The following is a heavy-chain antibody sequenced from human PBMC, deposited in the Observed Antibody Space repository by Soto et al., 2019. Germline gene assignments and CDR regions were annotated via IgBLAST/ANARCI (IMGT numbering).Heavy chain of an antibody. J-gene: IGHJ4*02. V-gene: IGHV1-3*05. D-gene: IGHD1-7*01. CDR2: FTSVNART. CDR1: GYSFSTHA. Sequence: QVHLVQSGAEEKNPGASVKVSCKASGYSFSTHAMHWVRQAPGQGLEWVGWFTSVNARTIYSEKFQGRATFASATAATTAYMELSSLTSEDTAIYYCARNILGGTTDYWGQGTLVTVSS. CDR3: ARNILGGTTDY.